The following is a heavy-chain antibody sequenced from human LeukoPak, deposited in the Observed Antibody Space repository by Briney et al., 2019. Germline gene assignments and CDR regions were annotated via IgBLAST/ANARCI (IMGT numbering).Heavy chain of an antibody. J-gene: IGHJ4*02. D-gene: IGHD1-26*01. CDR1: GFTFSSYA. CDR3: AKDSSIVGASSFDY. V-gene: IGHV3-23*01. Sequence: GGSLRLSCAASGFTFSSYAMSWARQAPGKGLEWVSAISGSGGSTYYADSVKGRFTISRDNSKNTLYLQMNSLRAEDTDVYYCAKDSSIVGASSFDYWGQGTLVTVSS. CDR2: ISGSGGST.